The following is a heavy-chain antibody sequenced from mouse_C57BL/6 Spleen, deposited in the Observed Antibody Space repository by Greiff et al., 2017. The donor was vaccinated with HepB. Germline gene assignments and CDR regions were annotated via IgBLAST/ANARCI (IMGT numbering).Heavy chain of an antibody. J-gene: IGHJ1*03. Sequence: EVQLQQSGPELVKPGASVKISCKASGYSFTGYYMNWVKQSPEKSLEWIGEINPSTGGTTYNQKFKAKATLTVDKSSSTAYMQLKSLTSEDSAVYYCARMITEWYFDVWGTGTTVTVSS. V-gene: IGHV1-42*01. D-gene: IGHD2-4*01. CDR2: INPSTGGT. CDR1: GYSFTGYY. CDR3: ARMITEWYFDV.